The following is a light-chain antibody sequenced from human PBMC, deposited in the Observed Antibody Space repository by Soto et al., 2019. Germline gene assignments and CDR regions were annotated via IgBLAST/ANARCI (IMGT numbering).Light chain of an antibody. CDR1: KSVISY. V-gene: IGKV3-11*01. CDR2: DAS. Sequence: EIVLTQSPATLSLSPGERATLSCRASKSVISYLAWYQQKPGQAPRLLIYDASNRATGIPARFSGSGSGTDFTLAISSLEPEDFAGYYWQQRSNWPPWTFGQGTKVEIK. J-gene: IGKJ1*01. CDR3: QQRSNWPPWT.